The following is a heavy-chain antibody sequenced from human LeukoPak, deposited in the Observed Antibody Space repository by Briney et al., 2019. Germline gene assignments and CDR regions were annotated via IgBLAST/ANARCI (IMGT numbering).Heavy chain of an antibody. J-gene: IGHJ4*02. D-gene: IGHD5-12*01. V-gene: IGHV1-2*06. CDR1: GYTFTVYY. CDR2: INPNSGGT. CDR3: ARQDIVATPTDY. Sequence: ASVKVSCKASGYTFTVYYMHWVRQAPGQGLEWMGRINPNSGGTNYAQKFQGRVTMTRDTSISTAYTELSRLRSDDTAVYYCARQDIVATPTDYWGQGTLVTVSS.